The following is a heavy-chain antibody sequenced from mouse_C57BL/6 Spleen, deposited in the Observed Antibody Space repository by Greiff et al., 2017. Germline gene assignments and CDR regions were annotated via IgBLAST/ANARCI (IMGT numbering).Heavy chain of an antibody. CDR3: ARSDGSSQYYFDY. CDR1: GYTFTDYY. V-gene: IGHV1-19*01. CDR2: INPYNGGT. D-gene: IGHD1-1*01. J-gene: IGHJ2*01. Sequence: VHVKQSGPVLVKPGASVKMSCKASGYTFTDYYMNWVKQSHGKSLEWIGVINPYNGGTSYNQKFKGKATLTVDKSSSTAYMELNSLTSEDSAVYYCARSDGSSQYYFDYWGQGTTLTVSS.